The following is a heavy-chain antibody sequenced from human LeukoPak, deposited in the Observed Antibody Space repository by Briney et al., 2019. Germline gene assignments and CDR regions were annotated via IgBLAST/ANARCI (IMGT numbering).Heavy chain of an antibody. Sequence: GGSLRLSCAASGFTFNGYGMHWVRQAPGKGLEWVAFIRYDGSNKYYADSVKGRFTISRDNSKSTLYLQIDSLRAEDTAVYYCAKGTDYSFDYWGQGTLVTVSS. J-gene: IGHJ4*02. D-gene: IGHD4-11*01. CDR2: IRYDGSNK. CDR3: AKGTDYSFDY. CDR1: GFTFNGYG. V-gene: IGHV3-30*02.